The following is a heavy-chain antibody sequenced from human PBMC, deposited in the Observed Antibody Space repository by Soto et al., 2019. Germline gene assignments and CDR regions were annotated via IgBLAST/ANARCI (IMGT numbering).Heavy chain of an antibody. D-gene: IGHD7-27*01. CDR3: AHRLPRTWGGYGMDV. Sequence: QITLKESGPTLVKPTQTLTLTCTFSGFSLSTSGVGVGWIRQPPGKALEWLALIYWDDDKRHTPSLKSRLTIXXDXHIXQSVLTMTHMDPVDTATYYCAHRLPRTWGGYGMDVWGQGTTVTVSS. J-gene: IGHJ6*02. CDR2: IYWDDDK. CDR1: GFSLSTSGVG. V-gene: IGHV2-5*02.